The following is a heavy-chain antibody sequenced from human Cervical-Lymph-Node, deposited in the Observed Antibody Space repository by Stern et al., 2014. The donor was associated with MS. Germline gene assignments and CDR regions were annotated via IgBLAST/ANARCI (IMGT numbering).Heavy chain of an antibody. CDR1: GFTFDDFA. CDR2: ITWNSGTI. V-gene: IGHV3-9*01. J-gene: IGHJ3*02. D-gene: IGHD6-19*01. Sequence: EVQLVESGGGLAQPGRSLRLSCAASGFTFDDFAMHWVRQAPGKGLEWVSSITWNSGTIFYADSVKGRFTISRDNAKNSLYLQMNSLRAEDTALYYCAKDKLSDSSGYYSPFDIWGQGTMVTVSS. CDR3: AKDKLSDSSGYYSPFDI.